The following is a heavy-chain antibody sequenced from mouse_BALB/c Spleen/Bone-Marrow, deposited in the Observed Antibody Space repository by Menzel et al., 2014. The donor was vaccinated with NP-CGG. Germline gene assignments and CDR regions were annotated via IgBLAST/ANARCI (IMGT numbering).Heavy chain of an antibody. Sequence: LQQPGSELVRPGASVKLSCKASGYTFTSYWMHWVKQRPGQGLEWIGDIYPGSGSTNYDEKFKSKATLTVDTSSSTAYMQLSSLTSEDSAVYYCTKGLPSAYWGQGTPVTVSA. V-gene: IGHV1S22*01. D-gene: IGHD2-4*01. J-gene: IGHJ3*01. CDR1: GYTFTSYW. CDR2: IYPGSGST. CDR3: TKGLPSAY.